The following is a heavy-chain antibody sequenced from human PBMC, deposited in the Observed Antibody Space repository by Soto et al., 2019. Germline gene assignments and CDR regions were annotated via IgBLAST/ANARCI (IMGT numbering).Heavy chain of an antibody. CDR1: GGSISSGGYY. CDR2: IYYSGST. CDR3: ARVLSPQGRAPTFYYGMDV. J-gene: IGHJ6*02. Sequence: LSLTCTVSGGSISSGGYYWSWIRQHPGKGLEWIGYIYYSGSTYYNPSLKSRVTISVDTSKNQFSLKLSSVTAADTAVYYCARVLSPQGRAPTFYYGMDVWGQGTTVTVSS. D-gene: IGHD3-9*01. V-gene: IGHV4-31*03.